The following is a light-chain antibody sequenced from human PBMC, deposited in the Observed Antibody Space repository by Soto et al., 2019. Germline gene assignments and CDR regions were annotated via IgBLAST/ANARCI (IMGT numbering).Light chain of an antibody. CDR2: GAS. CDR3: QQYGSSPLFT. V-gene: IGKV3-20*01. J-gene: IGKJ3*01. Sequence: EIVLTQSPGTLSLSPGERATLSFRASQSVSSSYLAWYQQKPGQAPRLLIYGASSRATGIPDRFSGSGSGTDFTLTISRLEPEDFAVYYCQQYGSSPLFTFGPGTKVDIK. CDR1: QSVSSSY.